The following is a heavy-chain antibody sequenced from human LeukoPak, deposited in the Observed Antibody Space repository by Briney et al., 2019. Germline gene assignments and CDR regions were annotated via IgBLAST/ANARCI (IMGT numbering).Heavy chain of an antibody. D-gene: IGHD3-10*01. V-gene: IGHV1-69*04. Sequence: SVKVSCKASGGTFSSYAISWARQAPGQGLEWMGRIIPILGIANYAQKFQGRVTITTDESTSTAYMELSSLRSEDTAVYYCAKAIWVAATSSWFCLDYWGQGTLVTVSS. CDR2: IIPILGIA. J-gene: IGHJ4*02. CDR1: GGTFSSYA. CDR3: AKAIWVAATSSWFCLDY.